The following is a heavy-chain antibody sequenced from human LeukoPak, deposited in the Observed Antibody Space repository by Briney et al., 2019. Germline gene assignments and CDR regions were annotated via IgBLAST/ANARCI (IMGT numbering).Heavy chain of an antibody. CDR1: GYTFTGCY. CDR2: INPNSGGT. Sequence: GASVKVSCKASGYTFTGCYMHWVRQAPGQGLGWMGWINPNSGGTNYAQKFQGRVTMTRDTSISTAYMELSSLRSDDTAVYYCARVSGWSNPFDYWGQGTLVTVSS. J-gene: IGHJ4*02. V-gene: IGHV1-2*02. D-gene: IGHD6-19*01. CDR3: ARVSGWSNPFDY.